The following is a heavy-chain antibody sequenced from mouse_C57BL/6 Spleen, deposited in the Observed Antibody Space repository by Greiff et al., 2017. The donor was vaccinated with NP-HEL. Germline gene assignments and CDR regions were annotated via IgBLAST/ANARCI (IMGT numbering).Heavy chain of an antibody. Sequence: VQLQQSGPELVKPGASVKISCKASGYSFTGYYMHWVKQSHGNILDWIGYIYPYNGVSSYNQKFKGKATLTVDKSSSTAYMELRSLTSEDSAVYYCARALGYYGSSYAMDYWGQGTSVTVSS. V-gene: IGHV1-31*01. CDR2: IYPYNGVS. J-gene: IGHJ4*01. D-gene: IGHD1-1*01. CDR1: GYSFTGYY. CDR3: ARALGYYGSSYAMDY.